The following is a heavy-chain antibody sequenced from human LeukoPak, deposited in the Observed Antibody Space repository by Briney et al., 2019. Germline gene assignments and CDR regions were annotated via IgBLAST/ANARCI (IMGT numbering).Heavy chain of an antibody. CDR2: INSDGSST. V-gene: IGHV3-74*01. Sequence: PGGSLRVSCAASGFTFSSYWMHWVRQAPGKGLVWVSRINSDGSSTSYADSVKGRFTISRDNSKNTLYLQMDSLRAEDTAVYYCAKDLGYDYVWGEGNLYDSWGQGTLVTVSS. CDR3: AKDLGYDYVWGEGNLYDS. D-gene: IGHD3-16*01. J-gene: IGHJ4*02. CDR1: GFTFSSYW.